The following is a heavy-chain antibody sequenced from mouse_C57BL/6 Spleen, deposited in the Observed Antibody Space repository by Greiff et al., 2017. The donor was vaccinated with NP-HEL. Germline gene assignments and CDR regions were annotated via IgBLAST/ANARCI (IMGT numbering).Heavy chain of an antibody. CDR3: TRDDYGRGPWFAY. J-gene: IGHJ3*01. V-gene: IGHV1-5*01. D-gene: IGHD2-4*01. Sequence: EVQLQQSGTVLARPEASVKMSCKTSGYTFTSYWMHWVKQRPGQGLEWIGAIYPGNSDTSYNQKFKGKAKLTAVTSASTAYMELSSLTNEDSAVYYCTRDDYGRGPWFAYWGQGTLVTVSA. CDR2: IYPGNSDT. CDR1: GYTFTSYW.